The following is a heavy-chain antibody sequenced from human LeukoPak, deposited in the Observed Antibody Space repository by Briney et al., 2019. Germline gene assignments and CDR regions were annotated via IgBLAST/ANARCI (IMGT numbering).Heavy chain of an antibody. CDR1: RFTFSNYA. Sequence: GGSLRLSRAASRFTFSNYAMNWVRQAPGKGLEWVSSISGSGDNTHYADSVKGRFTISRDNSKNMMYLQMNSLRADDTALYYGARVRYGDYSFDYWGQGVLVTVSS. CDR2: ISGSGDNT. V-gene: IGHV3-23*01. J-gene: IGHJ4*02. D-gene: IGHD4-17*01. CDR3: ARVRYGDYSFDY.